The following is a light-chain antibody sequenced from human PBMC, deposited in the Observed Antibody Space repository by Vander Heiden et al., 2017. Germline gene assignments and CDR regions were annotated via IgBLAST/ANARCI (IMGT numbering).Light chain of an antibody. CDR1: QSISSY. CDR2: AAS. Sequence: DIQMTQSPSSLSASVGDRVTITCRASQSISSYLNWYQQKPGKAPKLLIYAASSLQSGVPSRFSGSGSGTDFTLTISSRQPEDFATYYCQQNDSTHMHTFGQGTKLEIK. J-gene: IGKJ2*01. CDR3: QQNDSTHMHT. V-gene: IGKV1-39*01.